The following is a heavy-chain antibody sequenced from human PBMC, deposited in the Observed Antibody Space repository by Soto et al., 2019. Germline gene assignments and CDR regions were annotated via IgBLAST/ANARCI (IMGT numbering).Heavy chain of an antibody. V-gene: IGHV4-39*01. CDR2: IYYTGNT. CDR1: GGSISTTTYY. D-gene: IGHD2-2*01. Sequence: QLQLRESGPGLVKPSGTLSLTCTVSGGSISTTTYYWGWIRQPPGKGLEWIGTIYYTGNTYYNPSLKRRVTISVDTSKNEFSLKLSSVTAADTAVYYCARHAGLGYCSSTSCYGDVNYWGQGTLVTVSS. CDR3: ARHAGLGYCSSTSCYGDVNY. J-gene: IGHJ4*02.